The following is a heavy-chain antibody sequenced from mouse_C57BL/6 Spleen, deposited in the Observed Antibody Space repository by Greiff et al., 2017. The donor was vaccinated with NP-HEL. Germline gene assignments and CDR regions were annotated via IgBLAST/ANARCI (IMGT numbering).Heavy chain of an antibody. CDR1: GYTFTSYW. Sequence: QVQLQQPGAELVMPGASVKLSCKASGYTFTSYWMHWVKQRPGQGLEWIGEIDPSDSYTNYHQKFKGKSTLTVDKSSSTAYMQLSSLTSEDSAVYYCARSEVTTTSPFAYWGQGTLVTVSA. V-gene: IGHV1-69*01. D-gene: IGHD2-12*01. CDR3: ARSEVTTTSPFAY. J-gene: IGHJ3*01. CDR2: IDPSDSYT.